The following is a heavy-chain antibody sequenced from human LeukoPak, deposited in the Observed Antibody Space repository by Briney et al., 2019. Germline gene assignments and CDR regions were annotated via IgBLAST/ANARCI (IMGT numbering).Heavy chain of an antibody. CDR1: GGSITSYY. V-gene: IGHV4-34*01. CDR3: ARFYGSKGSIAAAGTGMDY. Sequence: SETLSLTCTVSGGSITSYYWSWIRQPPGKGLEWIGEINHSGSTNYNPSLKSRVTISVDTSKNQFSLKLSSVTAADTAVYYCARFYGSKGSIAAAGTGMDYWGQGTLVTVSS. D-gene: IGHD6-13*01. CDR2: INHSGST. J-gene: IGHJ4*02.